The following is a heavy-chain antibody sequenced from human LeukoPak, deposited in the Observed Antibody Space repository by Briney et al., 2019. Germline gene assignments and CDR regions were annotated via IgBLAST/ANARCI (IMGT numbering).Heavy chain of an antibody. V-gene: IGHV1-18*01. CDR1: GFTFTSYG. Sequence: ASLKLSCKASGFTFTSYGMSWVRQAPGQGLEWMGSISANNGNTNYAQKLRGRVTMTTDTSTSTAYMEHRSLRSDDAAVYCCARVDLYSSGWPYYYYGMDVWGQGATVTVSS. CDR2: ISANNGNT. D-gene: IGHD6-19*01. J-gene: IGHJ6*02. CDR3: ARVDLYSSGWPYYYYGMDV.